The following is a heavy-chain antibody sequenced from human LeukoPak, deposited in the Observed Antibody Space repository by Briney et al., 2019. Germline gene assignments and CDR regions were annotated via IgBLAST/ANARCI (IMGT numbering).Heavy chain of an antibody. J-gene: IGHJ5*02. CDR1: GFTFSSYA. CDR3: AKGYSSGYGA. D-gene: IGHD6-19*01. V-gene: IGHV3-23*01. Sequence: GGSLRLSCVASGFTFSSYALNWVRQTPGKGLEWVSTISGSGASTYYADAVRGRFTISRDNSRKTLQLQMNSLRAEETAVYYCAKGYSSGYGAWGQGTLVTVSS. CDR2: ISGSGAST.